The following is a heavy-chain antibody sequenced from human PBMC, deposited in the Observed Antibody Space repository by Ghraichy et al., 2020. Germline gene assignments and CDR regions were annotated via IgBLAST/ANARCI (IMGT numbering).Heavy chain of an antibody. Sequence: GGSLRLSCAASGFTFSSYAMNWVRQAPGKGLEWVSGISGSGGSTYDADSVKGRFTISRDNSKNTLYLQMNSLRAEDTAVYYCAKDRDVLEWLSLSPDWFDPWGQGTLVTVSS. CDR2: ISGSGGST. V-gene: IGHV3-23*01. D-gene: IGHD3-3*01. J-gene: IGHJ5*02. CDR3: AKDRDVLEWLSLSPDWFDP. CDR1: GFTFSSYA.